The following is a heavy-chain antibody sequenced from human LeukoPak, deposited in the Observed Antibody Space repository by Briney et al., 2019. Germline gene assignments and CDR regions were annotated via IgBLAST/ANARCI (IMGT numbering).Heavy chain of an antibody. CDR3: ARAQGGSRDAFDI. Sequence: SETLSLTCTVAGASISNYYWNWIRQPPGKGLEWIGFIYYSGSTDYNPSLKSRVTISVDTSKNQFSLKLTSVTAADTAVYYCARAQGGSRDAFDIWGQGTVVTVSS. D-gene: IGHD1-26*01. J-gene: IGHJ3*02. CDR1: GASISNYY. CDR2: IYYSGST. V-gene: IGHV4-59*01.